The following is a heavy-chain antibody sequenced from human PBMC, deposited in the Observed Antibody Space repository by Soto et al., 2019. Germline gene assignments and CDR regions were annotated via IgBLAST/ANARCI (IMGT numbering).Heavy chain of an antibody. D-gene: IGHD3-16*01. CDR2: INHSGST. V-gene: IGHV4-34*01. CDR1: GGSFSGYY. CDR3: ANLDMITFGGIIGPYDEFDI. Sequence: SETLSLTCAVYGGSFSGYYWSWIRQPPGKGLEWIGEINHSGSTNYNPSLKSRVTISVDTSKNQFSLKLSSVTAADTAVYYCANLDMITFGGIIGPYDEFDIWGQDTMVTVSS. J-gene: IGHJ3*02.